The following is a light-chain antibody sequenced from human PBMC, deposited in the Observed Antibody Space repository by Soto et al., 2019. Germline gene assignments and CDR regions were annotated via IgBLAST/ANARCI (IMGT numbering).Light chain of an antibody. CDR2: GND. CDR3: AAWDDSLNGPV. Sequence: QPVLTQPPSAYGTPGQRVAISCSGSSSNIGSHTVNWYQQLPGTAPKLLIYGNDQRPSGVPDRFSGSKSGTSASLAISGLQSEDEVDYYCAAWDDSLNGPVFGGGTKVTVL. J-gene: IGLJ3*02. V-gene: IGLV1-44*01. CDR1: SSNIGSHT.